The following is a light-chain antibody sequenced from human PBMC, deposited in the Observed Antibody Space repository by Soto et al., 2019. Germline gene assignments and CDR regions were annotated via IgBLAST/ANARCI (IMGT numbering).Light chain of an antibody. J-gene: IGLJ1*01. CDR2: DDS. CDR1: NIGSKS. CDR3: QVWDTSSDHYV. V-gene: IGLV3-21*02. Sequence: SYALTRRPSESGAPGQTAKIICGGNNIGSKSVQWYQQKPGQAPVLVVYDDSDRPSGIPERFSGSKSWNTATLTISRVEAGDEADYYCQVWDTSSDHYVFGTGTKVTVL.